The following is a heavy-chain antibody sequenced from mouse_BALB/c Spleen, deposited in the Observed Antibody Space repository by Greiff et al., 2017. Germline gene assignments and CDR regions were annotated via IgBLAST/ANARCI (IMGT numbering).Heavy chain of an antibody. J-gene: IGHJ3*01. CDR3: ARDDHFAY. Sequence: VKLQESGPELVRPGVSVKISCTGSGYTFTDYAMHWVKQSHAKSLEWIGVISTYSGNTNYNQKFKGKATITVDKSSSTAYMELARLTSEDSAIYYGARDDHFAYWGQGTLVTVSA. CDR1: GYTFTDYA. V-gene: IGHV1-67*01. CDR2: ISTYSGNT.